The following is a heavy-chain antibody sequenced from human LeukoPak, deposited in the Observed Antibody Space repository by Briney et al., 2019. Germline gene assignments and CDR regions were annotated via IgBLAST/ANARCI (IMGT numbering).Heavy chain of an antibody. Sequence: PGGSLRLSCAASGFTFSSYWMHWVRQAPGKGLVWVSRINSDGSSITYADSVKGRFTISRDNAKNTLYLQMNSLRAEDTAVYYCAKDRSIAARHFDYWGQGTLVTVSS. V-gene: IGHV3-74*01. CDR1: GFTFSSYW. D-gene: IGHD6-6*01. CDR3: AKDRSIAARHFDY. J-gene: IGHJ4*02. CDR2: INSDGSSI.